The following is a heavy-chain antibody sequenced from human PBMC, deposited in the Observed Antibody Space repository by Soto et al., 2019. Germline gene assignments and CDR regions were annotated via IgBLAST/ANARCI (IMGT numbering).Heavy chain of an antibody. CDR2: IWYDGSNK. CDR3: ARTGSVVVPAAMVDAFDI. D-gene: IGHD2-2*01. CDR1: GFTFSSYG. V-gene: IGHV3-33*01. Sequence: QVQLVESGGGVVQPGRSLRLSCAASGFTFSSYGMHWVRQAPGKGLEWVAVIWYDGSNKYYADSVKGRFTISRDNSKNTLYLQMNSLRAGDTAVYYCARTGSVVVPAAMVDAFDIWGQGTMVTVSS. J-gene: IGHJ3*02.